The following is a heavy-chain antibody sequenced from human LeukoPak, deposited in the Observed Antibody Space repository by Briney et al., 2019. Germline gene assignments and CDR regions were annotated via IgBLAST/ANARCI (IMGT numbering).Heavy chain of an antibody. V-gene: IGHV4-39*07. CDR1: GGSISSSSYY. CDR3: ARDGSGYSYGPRDY. CDR2: IYYSGST. J-gene: IGHJ4*02. Sequence: SETLSLTCTVSGGSISSSSYYWGWIRQPPGKGLEWIGSIYYSGSTYYNPSLKSRVTISVDTSKNQFSLKLSSVTAADTAVYYCARDGSGYSYGPRDYWGQGTLVTVSS. D-gene: IGHD5-18*01.